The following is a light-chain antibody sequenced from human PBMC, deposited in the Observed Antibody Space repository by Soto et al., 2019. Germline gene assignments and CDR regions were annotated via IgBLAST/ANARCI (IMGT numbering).Light chain of an antibody. CDR1: SSNIGSNT. Sequence: QSVLTQPPSASGTPGQRVSISCSGSSSNIGSNTVNWYQQLPGTAPKLLIYSNNQRPSGVPARFSGSKSGTSASLASTGLQSEDEADYYCAAWDDSLNGYVFGSGTKLTLL. CDR2: SNN. V-gene: IGLV1-44*01. CDR3: AAWDDSLNGYV. J-gene: IGLJ1*01.